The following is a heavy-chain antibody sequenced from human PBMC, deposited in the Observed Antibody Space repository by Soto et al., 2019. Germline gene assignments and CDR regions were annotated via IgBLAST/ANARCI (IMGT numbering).Heavy chain of an antibody. V-gene: IGHV3-30*03. CDR1: GFTFSSYG. J-gene: IGHJ6*02. CDR2: ISYDGSNK. Sequence: PGGSLRLSCAASGFTFSSYGMHWVRQAPGKGLEWVAVISYDGSNKYYADSVKGRFTVSRDDSKNTLYLQMNSLRTEDTAVYYCVRASGMDVWGQGTTVTV. CDR3: VRASGMDV.